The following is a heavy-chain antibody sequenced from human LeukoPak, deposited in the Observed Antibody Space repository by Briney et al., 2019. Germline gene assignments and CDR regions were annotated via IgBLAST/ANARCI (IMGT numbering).Heavy chain of an antibody. CDR3: ANRVGYSYGA. Sequence: GGSLRLSCAASGFTFSSHVMSWVRQALGKGLEWVSAIGATGAGTYYADSVKGRFTISRDNSKNTLYLQMNSLRAEDTAVYYCANRVGYSYGAWGQGTLVTVSS. J-gene: IGHJ5*02. D-gene: IGHD5-18*01. CDR1: GFTFSSHV. CDR2: IGATGAGT. V-gene: IGHV3-23*01.